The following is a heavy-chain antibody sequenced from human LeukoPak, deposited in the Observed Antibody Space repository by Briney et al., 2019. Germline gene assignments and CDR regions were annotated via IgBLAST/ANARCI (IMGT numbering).Heavy chain of an antibody. V-gene: IGHV4-61*01. CDR2: IYYSGST. Sequence: WGTLSLTCTVSGVSFSSGSKHWGWIGPPPGKGLEWSGYIYYSGSTNDNPSLKSRVTISVDTSKNQFSLKLSSVTAADTAVYYCARVIVVVVAGGNWFDPWGQGTLVTVSS. J-gene: IGHJ5*02. CDR1: GVSFSSGSKH. CDR3: ARVIVVVVAGGNWFDP. D-gene: IGHD2-15*01.